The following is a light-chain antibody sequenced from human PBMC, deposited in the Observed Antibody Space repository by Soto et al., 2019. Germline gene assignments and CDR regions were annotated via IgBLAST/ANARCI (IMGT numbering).Light chain of an antibody. Sequence: IVMTQSPATLSVSPGERATLYCRASQSVSSNLAWYQQKPSQAPRLLIYGASTRATGIPARFSGSGSGTEFTLTISSLQSEDFAVYYCQQYNNWPPLTFGGGTKVEIK. CDR1: QSVSSN. V-gene: IGKV3-15*01. CDR2: GAS. J-gene: IGKJ4*01. CDR3: QQYNNWPPLT.